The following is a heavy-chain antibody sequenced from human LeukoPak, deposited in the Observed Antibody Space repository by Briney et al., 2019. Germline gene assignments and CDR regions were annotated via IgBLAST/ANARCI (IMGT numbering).Heavy chain of an antibody. CDR3: ARGGTSSARVVDY. Sequence: GGSLRLSCAASGFTFSSYWIAWVRQMPGKGLEFMGIIYAGDSDSRYSPSFQGQVIISADKSISTAYLQWSSLKASDTAMYYCARGGTSSARVVDYWGQGTLVTVSS. CDR1: GFTFSSYW. V-gene: IGHV5-51*01. CDR2: IYAGDSDS. D-gene: IGHD1-14*01. J-gene: IGHJ4*02.